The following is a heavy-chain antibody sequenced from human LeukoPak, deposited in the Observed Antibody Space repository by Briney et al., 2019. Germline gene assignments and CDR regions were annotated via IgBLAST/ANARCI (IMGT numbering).Heavy chain of an antibody. CDR1: GFTFSRFA. CDR3: AKDRSYGSFNY. J-gene: IGHJ4*02. V-gene: IGHV3-23*01. Sequence: GGSLRLSCAASGFTFSRFALGWVRQAPGKGLEWVSGISGSGGSTYYADSVKGRFTISRDNSRNTLYLQMNTLRAEDTAVYYCAKDRSYGSFNYWGQGTLVTVSS. D-gene: IGHD5-18*01. CDR2: ISGSGGST.